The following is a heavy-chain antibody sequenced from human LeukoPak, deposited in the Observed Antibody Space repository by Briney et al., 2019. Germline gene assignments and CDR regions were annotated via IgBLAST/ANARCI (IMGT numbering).Heavy chain of an antibody. Sequence: PSETLSLTCAVYGGSISNYYWSWIRQPPGKGLEWIGYIYYSGSTNYNPSLKSRVTISVDTSKNQFSLKLSSVTAADTAVYYCARSRDDSSGYYYPGDYYYYYYMDVWGKGTTVTISS. CDR1: GGSISNYY. CDR2: IYYSGST. D-gene: IGHD3-22*01. V-gene: IGHV4-59*01. J-gene: IGHJ6*03. CDR3: ARSRDDSSGYYYPGDYYYYYYMDV.